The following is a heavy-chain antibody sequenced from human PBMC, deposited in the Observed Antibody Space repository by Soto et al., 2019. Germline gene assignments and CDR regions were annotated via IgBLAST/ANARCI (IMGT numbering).Heavy chain of an antibody. CDR3: ARGRVGYSYGNYYYGMDV. CDR1: GGSISSYY. J-gene: IGHJ6*02. V-gene: IGHV4-59*01. D-gene: IGHD5-18*01. CDR2: IYYSGST. Sequence: SETLSLTCTVSGGSISSYYWSWIRQPPGKGLEWIGYIYYSGSTNYNPSLKSRVTISVDTSKNQFSLKLSSVTAADTAVYYCARGRVGYSYGNYYYGMDVWGQGTTVTSP.